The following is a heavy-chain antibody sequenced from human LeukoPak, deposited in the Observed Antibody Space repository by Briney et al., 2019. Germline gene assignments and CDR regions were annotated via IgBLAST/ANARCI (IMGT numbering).Heavy chain of an antibody. CDR3: ARGDPKYSSSWGNSFDP. CDR2: INPNSGGT. V-gene: IGHV1-2*04. Sequence: ASVKVSCKASGYTFTGYYMHWVRQAPGQGLEWMGWINPNSGGTNYAQKFQGWVTMTRDTSISTAYMELSRLRSDDTAVYYCARGDPKYSSSWGNSFDPWGQGTLVTVSS. D-gene: IGHD6-13*01. J-gene: IGHJ5*02. CDR1: GYTFTGYY.